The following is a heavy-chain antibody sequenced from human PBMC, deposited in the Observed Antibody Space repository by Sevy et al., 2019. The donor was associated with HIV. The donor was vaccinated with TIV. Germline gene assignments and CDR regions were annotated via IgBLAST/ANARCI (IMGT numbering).Heavy chain of an antibody. J-gene: IGHJ4*02. CDR2: IYYSGST. CDR3: ARDTLGYFDY. V-gene: IGHV4-59*01. CDR1: GGSISSNY. Sequence: SETLSLTCTVSGGSISSNYWSWIRQPPGKGLEWIGCIYYSGSTNYNPSLKSRVTFSVDTSKNQFSLKLTSVTAADTAVYYCARDTLGYFDYWGQGTVVTVSS.